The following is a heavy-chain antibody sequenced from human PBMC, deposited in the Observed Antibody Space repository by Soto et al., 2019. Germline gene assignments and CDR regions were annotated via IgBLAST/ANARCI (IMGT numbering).Heavy chain of an antibody. CDR1: GYTFTSYA. CDR2: INAGNGNT. Sequence: DSVKVSCKASGYTFTSYAMHWVRQAPGQRLEWMGWINAGNGNTKYSQKFQGRVTITRDTSASTAYMELSSLRSEDTAVYYCAARRAAMVTGPLDYWGQGALVTVSS. J-gene: IGHJ4*02. D-gene: IGHD5-18*01. V-gene: IGHV1-3*01. CDR3: AARRAAMVTGPLDY.